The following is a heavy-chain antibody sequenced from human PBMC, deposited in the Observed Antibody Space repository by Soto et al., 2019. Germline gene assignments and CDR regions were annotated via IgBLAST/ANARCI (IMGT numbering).Heavy chain of an antibody. D-gene: IGHD3-22*01. CDR1: GFTFSSYA. V-gene: IGHV3-30-3*01. CDR2: ISYDGSNN. J-gene: IGHJ6*02. CDR3: ARDLYYSDSSGYYYGYYYYYGMEV. Sequence: GGSLRLSCAASGFTFSSYAIHLVRQAPGKGLDWVAGISYDGSNNYYADSVKGRFTISEENSKNTLYLQMNSLRAEETAVYYYARDLYYSDSSGYYYGYYYYYGMEVWGQGTTVTVSS.